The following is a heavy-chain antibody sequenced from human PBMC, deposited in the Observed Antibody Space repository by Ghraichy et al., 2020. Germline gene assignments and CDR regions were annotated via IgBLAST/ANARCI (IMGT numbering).Heavy chain of an antibody. Sequence: GGSLRLSCAASGFTFSSYAMTWVRQAPGKGLEWVSSISGSGGSTYYADSVKGRFTISSDNSKNTLYLQMNILRAEDTAVYYCAKDREGERNHCSSTTCPPYYMDVWGKGTTVTVSS. D-gene: IGHD2-2*01. V-gene: IGHV3-23*01. CDR1: GFTFSSYA. CDR2: ISGSGGST. CDR3: AKDREGERNHCSSTTCPPYYMDV. J-gene: IGHJ6*03.